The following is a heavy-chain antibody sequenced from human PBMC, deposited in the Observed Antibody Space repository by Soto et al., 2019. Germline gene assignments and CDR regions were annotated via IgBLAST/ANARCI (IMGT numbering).Heavy chain of an antibody. CDR1: GFTFSSYW. J-gene: IGHJ6*02. D-gene: IGHD3-9*01. Sequence: GGSLRLSCAASGFTFSSYWMHWVRQAPGKGLVWVSRINSDGSSTSYADSVKGRFTISRDNAKNTLYLQMNSLRAEDTAVYYCASLGWTSSYYDILTGYFSASYYYYGMDVWGQGTTVTVSS. V-gene: IGHV3-74*01. CDR2: INSDGSST. CDR3: ASLGWTSSYYDILTGYFSASYYYYGMDV.